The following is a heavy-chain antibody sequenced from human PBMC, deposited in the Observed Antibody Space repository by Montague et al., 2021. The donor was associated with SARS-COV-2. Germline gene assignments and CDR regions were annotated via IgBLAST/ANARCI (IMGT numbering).Heavy chain of an antibody. J-gene: IGHJ3*02. Sequence: SETLSLTCTVSGGSISSSSYYWGWIRQPPGKGLEWIGSTYYSGSTYYNPSLKSRVTISVDTSKYQFSLKLSSATAADTAVYYCASHTYYYDSSGSDAFDIWGQGTMVTVSS. CDR3: ASHTYYYDSSGSDAFDI. D-gene: IGHD3-22*01. CDR1: GGSISSSSYY. CDR2: TYYSGST. V-gene: IGHV4-39*01.